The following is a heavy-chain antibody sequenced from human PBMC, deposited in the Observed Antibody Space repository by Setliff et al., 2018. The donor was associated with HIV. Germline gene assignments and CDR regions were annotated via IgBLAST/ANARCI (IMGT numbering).Heavy chain of an antibody. Sequence: GGSLRLSCAASRFDFNNYWMAWIRQAPGRGLEWAAIISNDGGREYYVDSVKGRFTISRDNSKSTVYLQMNSVTPEDSAMYYCAKFRYAIKSTYYFDSWGQGTLVTVSS. CDR3: AKFRYAIKSTYYFDS. V-gene: IGHV3-7*01. CDR2: ISNDGGRE. J-gene: IGHJ4*02. D-gene: IGHD2-2*01. CDR1: RFDFNNYW.